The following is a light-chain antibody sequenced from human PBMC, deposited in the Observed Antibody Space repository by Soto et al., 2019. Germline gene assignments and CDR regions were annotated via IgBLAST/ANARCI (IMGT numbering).Light chain of an antibody. CDR3: SSYTSTSTVI. V-gene: IGLV2-14*01. Sequence: QSALTQPASVSGSPGQSITISCTGTNSDVGGYNYVSWYQHHPGKAPKLILYEVSNRPSGVSNRFSGSKSGNTASLTISGLQAEDGADYYCSSYTSTSTVIFGGGTKLTVL. J-gene: IGLJ2*01. CDR2: EVS. CDR1: NSDVGGYNY.